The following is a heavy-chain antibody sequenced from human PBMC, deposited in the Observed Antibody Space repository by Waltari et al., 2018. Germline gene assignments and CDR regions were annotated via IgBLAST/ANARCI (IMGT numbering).Heavy chain of an antibody. V-gene: IGHV3-7*01. D-gene: IGHD3-16*01. CDR1: GFTFDTYW. Sequence: EVQLVESGGGLVQPGGSLRLFCEASGFTFDTYWMYWVRQAPGKGLEWVASIKGDGSEKNHVDSVKGRFTASTDNAKTSLFLQMNSLRVEDTAVYYCARDAWGKGPDLDCWGQGTLVTVSS. J-gene: IGHJ4*02. CDR2: IKGDGSEK. CDR3: ARDAWGKGPDLDC.